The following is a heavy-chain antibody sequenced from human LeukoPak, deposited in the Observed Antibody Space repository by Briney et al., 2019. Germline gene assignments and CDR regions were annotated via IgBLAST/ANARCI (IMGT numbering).Heavy chain of an antibody. CDR2: INHSGST. CDR1: GGSISSYY. CDR3: ARRTARGYLGWFDP. Sequence: SETLSLTCTVSGGSISSYYWSWIRQPPGKGLEWIGEINHSGSTNYNPSLKSRVTISVDTSKNQFSLKLSSVTAADTAVYYCARRTARGYLGWFDPWGQGTLVTVSS. V-gene: IGHV4-34*01. D-gene: IGHD3-16*02. J-gene: IGHJ5*02.